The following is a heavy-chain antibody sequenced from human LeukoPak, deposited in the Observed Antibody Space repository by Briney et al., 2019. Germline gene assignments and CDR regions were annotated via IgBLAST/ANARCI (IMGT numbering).Heavy chain of an antibody. CDR2: IYASGST. CDR3: ARGYCSGGSCYSYYYYYMDV. D-gene: IGHD2-15*01. Sequence: PSETLSLTCTVSGGSISSYYWSWIRQPAGKRLEWIGRIYASGSTNYNPSLKSRVTISVDRSKNQFSLKLSSVTAADTAVYYCARGYCSGGSCYSYYYYYMDVWGKGTTVTVSS. J-gene: IGHJ6*03. CDR1: GGSISSYY. V-gene: IGHV4-4*07.